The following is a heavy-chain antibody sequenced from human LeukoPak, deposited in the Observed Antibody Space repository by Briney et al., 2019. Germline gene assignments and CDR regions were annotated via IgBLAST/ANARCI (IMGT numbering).Heavy chain of an antibody. CDR2: INPNSGGT. V-gene: IGHV1-2*02. Sequence: ASVKVSCKASGYTFTGYYMHWVRQAPGQGLEWMGWINPNSGGTNYAQKFQGRVTMTRDTSISTAYMELSRLRSDDTAVYYCARDLGGSSWYDYWGQGTLVTVSS. CDR3: ARDLGGSSWYDY. J-gene: IGHJ4*02. D-gene: IGHD6-13*01. CDR1: GYTFTGYY.